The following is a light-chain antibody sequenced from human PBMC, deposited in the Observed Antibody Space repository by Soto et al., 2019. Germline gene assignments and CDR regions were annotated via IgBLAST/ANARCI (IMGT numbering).Light chain of an antibody. J-gene: IGKJ2*01. CDR2: AAS. CDR3: QQYNNWYT. Sequence: EIVMTQSPATLSVSPGERATLSCRASQSVSSNLAWYQQKPGQAPRLLIYAASTRATGIPARFSGSGSGTEFTLTISSLQSEDFAVYYCQQYNNWYTFGQGTKLEIK. CDR1: QSVSSN. V-gene: IGKV3-15*01.